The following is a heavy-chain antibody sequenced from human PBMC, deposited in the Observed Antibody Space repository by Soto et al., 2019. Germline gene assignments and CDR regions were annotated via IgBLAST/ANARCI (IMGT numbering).Heavy chain of an antibody. J-gene: IGHJ5*02. CDR2: VYYSGSS. D-gene: IGHD2-2*01. V-gene: IGHV4-31*03. CDR3: AKLSCTSSTCYFPGWFDP. Sequence: ASETLSLTCTVSGDSISGGASFWSWIRQPPGKGLEWIAIVYYSGSSYYNPSLKSRLTISVDTKKTQFSLQLKSMTAADTAVYYCAKLSCTSSTCYFPGWFDPWGQGTLVTVSS. CDR1: GDSISGGASF.